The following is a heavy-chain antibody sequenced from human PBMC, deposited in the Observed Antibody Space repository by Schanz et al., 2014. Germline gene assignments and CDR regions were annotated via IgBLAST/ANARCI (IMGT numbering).Heavy chain of an antibody. CDR3: AKQIHYDILTGTRN. D-gene: IGHD3-9*01. Sequence: EVPLLESGGGLVQPGGSLRLSCAASGFTFSSYAMSWVRQAPGKGLEWVSALSGSGGSTYYADSVKGRFTISRDNSKNTLYLQMNSLRAEDTAVYYCAKQIHYDILTGTRNWGQGTLXTVSS. CDR1: GFTFSSYA. J-gene: IGHJ4*02. V-gene: IGHV3-23*01. CDR2: LSGSGGST.